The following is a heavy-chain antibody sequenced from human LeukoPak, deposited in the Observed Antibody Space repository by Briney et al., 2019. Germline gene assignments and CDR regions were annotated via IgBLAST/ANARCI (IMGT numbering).Heavy chain of an antibody. CDR1: GFTFDDYY. J-gene: IGHJ3*02. CDR2: INWNGDRT. V-gene: IGHV3-43*01. Sequence: GESLRLSCAASGFTFDDYYMYWVRQAPGKGLEWVSLINWNGDRTYYADSVKGRFTISRDNSKNSLYLQMNSLRTEDSALYYCGKDRRGSDAFDIWGQGTMVTVSS. D-gene: IGHD3-10*01. CDR3: GKDRRGSDAFDI.